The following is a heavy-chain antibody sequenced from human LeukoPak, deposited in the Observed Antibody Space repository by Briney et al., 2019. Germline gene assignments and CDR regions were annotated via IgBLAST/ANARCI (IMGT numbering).Heavy chain of an antibody. D-gene: IGHD3-10*01. CDR3: AIDSMGSQPDY. Sequence: GGSLRLSCAGSGFTFSDYAMSWVRRAPGKGLEWVSAISGSGGSTYYADSVKGRFRISRDNSKNTLYLQMNSLRAEDTAVYYCAIDSMGSQPDYWGQGTLVTVSS. CDR2: ISGSGGST. CDR1: GFTFSDYA. V-gene: IGHV3-23*01. J-gene: IGHJ4*02.